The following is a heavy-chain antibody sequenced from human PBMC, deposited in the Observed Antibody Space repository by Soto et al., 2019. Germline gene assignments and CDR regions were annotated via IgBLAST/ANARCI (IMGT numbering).Heavy chain of an antibody. CDR3: ATDSGYSSGWYTLGAFDI. V-gene: IGHV1-69*01. Sequence: QVQLVQSGAEVKKPGSSVKVSCKASGGTFSSYAISWVRQAPGQGLEWMGGIIPIFGTANYAQKFQGRVTITADESTCTAYMELSSLRSEDTAVYYCATDSGYSSGWYTLGAFDIWCQGTMVTVSS. CDR2: IIPIFGTA. CDR1: GGTFSSYA. J-gene: IGHJ3*02. D-gene: IGHD6-19*01.